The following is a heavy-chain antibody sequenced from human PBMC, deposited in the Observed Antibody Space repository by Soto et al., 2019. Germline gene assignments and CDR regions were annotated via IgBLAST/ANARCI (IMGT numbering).Heavy chain of an antibody. CDR3: EKADGEQWLIPHLDN. Sequence: EVQLLESGGGVVQPGGSLRLSCAASGFNFKKSAMAWVRQAPGEGLEWVSGISCCGGSTSYADSVKGRFSVARDDSKNTLSLQLNSLRVEDTARYYCEKADGEQWLIPHLDNWGQGTLVTVS. D-gene: IGHD6-19*01. J-gene: IGHJ4*02. CDR2: ISCCGGST. CDR1: GFNFKKSA. V-gene: IGHV3-23*01.